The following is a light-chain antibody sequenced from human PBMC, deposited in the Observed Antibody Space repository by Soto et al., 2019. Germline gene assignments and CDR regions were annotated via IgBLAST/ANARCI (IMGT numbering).Light chain of an antibody. CDR2: AAS. J-gene: IGKJ1*01. CDR3: QQYNIWPLWT. CDR1: ESVTSI. V-gene: IGKV3-15*01. Sequence: EILMTQYPATLSVSPGDRATLSWRASESVTSILAWYQQRPGQPPRLLIYAASTRATDVPARFSGGGSETEFTLTISSLKSEDFAVYFCQQYNIWPLWTFGQGTKVGIK.